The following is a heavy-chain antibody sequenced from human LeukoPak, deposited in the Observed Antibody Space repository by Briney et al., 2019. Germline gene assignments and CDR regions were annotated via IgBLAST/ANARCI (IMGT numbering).Heavy chain of an antibody. CDR3: ASYGSGSYRFDP. J-gene: IGHJ5*02. Sequence: SDTLSLTCAVSDYSINSNNWWVWIRQPPGKGLEWIGYIHHSGSTYYNPSLKSRVIISVDTSKNQFSLKLNSVTAADTAVYYCASYGSGSYRFDPWGQGTLVTVSS. CDR1: DYSINSNNW. D-gene: IGHD3-10*01. CDR2: IHHSGST. V-gene: IGHV4-28*01.